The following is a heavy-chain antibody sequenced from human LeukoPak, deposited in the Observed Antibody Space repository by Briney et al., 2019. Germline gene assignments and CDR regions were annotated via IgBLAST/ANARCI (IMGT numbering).Heavy chain of an antibody. V-gene: IGHV1-46*01. CDR2: INPGNGDT. CDR1: RYTFTSYY. D-gene: IGHD3-16*01. J-gene: IGHJ4*02. Sequence: ASVKVSSKASRYTFTSYYVHWVRQAPGQGLEWMGIINPGNGDTVYAQKFQGRVTMTRETPTSTVYMELNSLTSNNAAVDYCTRFGKPHFDYWGQGTLVTVSS. CDR3: TRFGKPHFDY.